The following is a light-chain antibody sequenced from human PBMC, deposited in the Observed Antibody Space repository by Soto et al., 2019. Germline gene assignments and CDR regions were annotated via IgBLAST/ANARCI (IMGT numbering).Light chain of an antibody. CDR2: DVS. CDR1: SSDVGGYNY. J-gene: IGLJ1*01. Sequence: QSVLTQPASVSGSPGQSITISCTGTSSDVGGYNYVSWYQQHSGKAPKLMIYDVSNRPSGVSNRYSGSKSGNTASLTISGLQAEDEADYYCSSYTSSRTLDVFGTGTKLTVL. CDR3: SSYTSSRTLDV. V-gene: IGLV2-14*01.